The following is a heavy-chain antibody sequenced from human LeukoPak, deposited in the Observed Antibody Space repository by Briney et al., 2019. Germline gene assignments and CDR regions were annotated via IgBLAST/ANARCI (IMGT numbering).Heavy chain of an antibody. CDR3: ARDTAMAIYYYYYYGMDV. D-gene: IGHD5-18*01. V-gene: IGHV3-30-3*01. CDR1: GFTFSSYA. Sequence: GRSLRLSCAASGFTFSSYAMHWVRQAPGKGLEWVAVISYDGSNKYYADSVKGRFTISRDNSKNTLYLQMNSLRAEDTAVYYCARDTAMAIYYYYYYGMDVWGQGTTVTVSS. CDR2: ISYDGSNK. J-gene: IGHJ6*02.